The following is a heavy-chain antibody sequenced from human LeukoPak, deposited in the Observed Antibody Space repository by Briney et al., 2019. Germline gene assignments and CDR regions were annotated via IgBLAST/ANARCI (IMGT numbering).Heavy chain of an antibody. V-gene: IGHV3-21*01. CDR3: ARCYFLEWLLSGYFDY. Sequence: GGSLRLPCAASGFTFSSYSMTWVRQAPGKGLEWVSSISSSSSYIYYADSVKGRFTISRDNSKNTLYLQMNSLRAEDTAVYYCARCYFLEWLLSGYFDYWGQGTLVTVSS. CDR1: GFTFSSYS. D-gene: IGHD3-3*01. J-gene: IGHJ4*02. CDR2: ISSSSSYI.